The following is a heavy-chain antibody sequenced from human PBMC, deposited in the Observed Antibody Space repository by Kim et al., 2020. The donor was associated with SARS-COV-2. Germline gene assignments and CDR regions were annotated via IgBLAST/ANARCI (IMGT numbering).Heavy chain of an antibody. V-gene: IGHV3-30*18. J-gene: IGHJ6*02. D-gene: IGHD3-10*01. CDR2: TSFDGSNK. CDR1: GFTFSNYG. CDR3: AKDCYVSGTYYIQTYYYGMDV. Sequence: GGSLRLSCAASGFTFSNYGIHWVRQAPGKGLEWVGVTSFDGSNKYYADSVKGRFTISRDNSKKTVFLQMNSLRAEDTALYYCAKDCYVSGTYYIQTYYYGMDVWGQGTTVTVSS.